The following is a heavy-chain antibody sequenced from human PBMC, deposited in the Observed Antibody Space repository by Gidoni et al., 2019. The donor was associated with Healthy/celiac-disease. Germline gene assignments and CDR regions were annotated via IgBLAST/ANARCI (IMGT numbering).Heavy chain of an antibody. CDR3: ARDRYSGSYSFDY. CDR1: GFTFSSYD. Sequence: EVQLVESGGGLVQPGGPLSLYCAAAGFTFSSYDMHWVRQATGKGLEWVSAIGAAGDTYYPGSVKGRFTISRENAKNALYLQMNSLGAGDTAVYYCARDRYSGSYSFDYWGQGTLVTVSS. V-gene: IGHV3-13*01. D-gene: IGHD1-26*01. CDR2: IGAAGDT. J-gene: IGHJ4*02.